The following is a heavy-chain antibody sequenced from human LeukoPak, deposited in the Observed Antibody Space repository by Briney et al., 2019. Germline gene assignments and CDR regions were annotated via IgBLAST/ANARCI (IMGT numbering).Heavy chain of an antibody. CDR2: ISSSSSTI. J-gene: IGHJ4*02. V-gene: IGHV3-48*01. CDR1: GFTFSSYS. CDR3: ARVSGSSWYGHYFDY. Sequence: GGSLRLSCAASGFTFSSYSMNWVRQAPGKGLEWVSYISSSSSTIYYADSVKGRFTISRDNAKNSLYLQMNSLRAEDTAVCYCARVSGSSWYGHYFDYWGQGTLVTVSS. D-gene: IGHD6-13*01.